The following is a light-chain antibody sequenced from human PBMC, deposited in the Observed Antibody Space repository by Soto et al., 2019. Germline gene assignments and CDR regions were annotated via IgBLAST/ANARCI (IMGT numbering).Light chain of an antibody. CDR2: EVT. J-gene: IGLJ1*01. Sequence: QSALTQPASVSGSPGQSITISCTGTSSDVGSYNLVSWYQQHPGKAPKLMIYEVTYRPSGVSARFSGSKSGNTASLTVSGLQAEDEADYYCSSYTSSGTLYVFGTGTKLTVL. CDR3: SSYTSSGTLYV. V-gene: IGLV2-14*02. CDR1: SSDVGSYNL.